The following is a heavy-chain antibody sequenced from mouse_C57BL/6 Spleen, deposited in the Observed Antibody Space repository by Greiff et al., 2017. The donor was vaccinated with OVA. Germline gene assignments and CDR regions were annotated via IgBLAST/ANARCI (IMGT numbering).Heavy chain of an antibody. D-gene: IGHD3-2*02. J-gene: IGHJ3*01. CDR3: ARDDSSGYPFAY. Sequence: VQLQQSGPELVKPGASVKISCKASGYSFTGDYMNWVKQSPEKSLEWIGEINPSTGGNTYNQKFKAKATLTVDKSSSTAYMQLKGLTSEDAAVYYCARDDSSGYPFAYWGQGTLVTVSA. V-gene: IGHV1-42*01. CDR2: INPSTGGN. CDR1: GYSFTGDY.